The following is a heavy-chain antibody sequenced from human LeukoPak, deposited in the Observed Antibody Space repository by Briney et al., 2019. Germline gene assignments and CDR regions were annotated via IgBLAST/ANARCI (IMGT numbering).Heavy chain of an antibody. D-gene: IGHD2-15*01. J-gene: IGHJ5*02. V-gene: IGHV3-11*01. CDR3: ARGLAANDWFDP. Sequence: GGSLRLSCAASGFTFSDYYMNWIRQVPGKGLEWLSYISASSGTRYYADSVKGRFTISRDNAKNSLYLQMNSLRAEDTAVYYCARGLAANDWFDPWGQGTLVTVSS. CDR1: GFTFSDYY. CDR2: ISASSGTR.